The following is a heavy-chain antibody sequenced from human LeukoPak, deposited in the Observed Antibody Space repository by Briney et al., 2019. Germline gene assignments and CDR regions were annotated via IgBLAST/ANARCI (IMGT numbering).Heavy chain of an antibody. J-gene: IGHJ4*02. D-gene: IGHD3-3*01. CDR3: ARSSDFWSGYYVY. CDR1: GFTFSSYS. CDR2: ISSSSSTI. Sequence: GGSLRLSCAASGFTFSSYSMSWVRQAPGKGLEGVSYISSSSSTIYYADSVKGRFTISRDNAKNSLYLRMNSLRAEDTAVYYCARSSDFWSGYYVYWGQGTLVTVSS. V-gene: IGHV3-48*01.